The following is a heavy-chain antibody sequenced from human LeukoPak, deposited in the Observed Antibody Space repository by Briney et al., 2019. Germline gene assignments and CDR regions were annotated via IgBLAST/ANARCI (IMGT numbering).Heavy chain of an antibody. CDR3: TRFTGVVVPAAFDY. CDR1: GFTFSSYW. D-gene: IGHD2-2*01. J-gene: IGHJ4*02. V-gene: IGHV3-7*01. Sequence: GGSLRLSCAASGFTFSSYWMSWVRQAPGKGLEWVANIKQDGSEKYYVDSVKGRFTISRDNAKKSLYQQMNSLRAEDTAVYYCTRFTGVVVPAAFDYWGQGTLVTVSS. CDR2: IKQDGSEK.